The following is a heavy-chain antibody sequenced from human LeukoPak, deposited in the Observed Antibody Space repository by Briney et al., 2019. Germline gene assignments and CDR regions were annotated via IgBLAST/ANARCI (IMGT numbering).Heavy chain of an antibody. CDR3: ARFSATPLTKGYYFYMDV. D-gene: IGHD1-14*01. V-gene: IGHV4-59*01. J-gene: IGHJ6*03. CDR2: IYYSGST. CDR1: VGSINKYY. Sequence: SGTLSLTCTVSVGSINKYYWSWIRQPPGKGREYIGHIYYSGSTDYSPSLKSRVTISVDTSRNQFTLKLTSVTAADTAVYYCARFSATPLTKGYYFYMDVWGKGTTVTVSS.